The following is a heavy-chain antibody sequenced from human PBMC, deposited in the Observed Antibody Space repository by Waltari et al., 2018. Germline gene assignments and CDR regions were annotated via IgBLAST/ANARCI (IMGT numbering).Heavy chain of an antibody. Sequence: EVQLVESGGGLVQPGGSLRLSCAASGFPFSAYWVSWVRQAQGKGLEWVDNIKQDVMGKYYADSVKGRLTISRDNAKNSLYLHMNSMRAEDTALYYCARDTWEQFDYWGQGTLVTVSS. CDR1: GFPFSAYW. J-gene: IGHJ4*02. V-gene: IGHV3-7*03. CDR3: ARDTWEQFDY. D-gene: IGHD1-26*01. CDR2: IKQDVMGK.